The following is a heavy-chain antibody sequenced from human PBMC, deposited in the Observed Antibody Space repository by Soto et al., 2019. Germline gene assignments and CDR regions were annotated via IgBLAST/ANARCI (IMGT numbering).Heavy chain of an antibody. CDR1: GFTFSSYG. J-gene: IGHJ6*02. CDR2: ISYDGSNK. V-gene: IGHV3-30*18. D-gene: IGHD3-3*01. Sequence: GGSLRLSCAASGFTFSSYGMHWVRQAPGKGLEWVAVISYDGSNKYYADSVKGRFTISRDNSKNTLYLQMNSLRAEDTAVYYCAKDFKKSNFWSGYEPYYYYGMDVWGQGTTVTVSS. CDR3: AKDFKKSNFWSGYEPYYYYGMDV.